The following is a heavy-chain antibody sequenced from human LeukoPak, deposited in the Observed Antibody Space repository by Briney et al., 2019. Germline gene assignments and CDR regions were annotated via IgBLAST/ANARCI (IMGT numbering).Heavy chain of an antibody. V-gene: IGHV3-74*01. CDR2: TNSDGTTT. Sequence: PGGSLRLSCAASGFTFSSYWMHWVRQAPGKGLVWVSRTNSDGTTTNYADSVKGRFTTSRDNAKNTLYLQMNSLRAEDTAVYYCGSDLYLGYWGQGSLVTVSS. CDR3: GSDLYLGY. J-gene: IGHJ4*02. CDR1: GFTFSSYW.